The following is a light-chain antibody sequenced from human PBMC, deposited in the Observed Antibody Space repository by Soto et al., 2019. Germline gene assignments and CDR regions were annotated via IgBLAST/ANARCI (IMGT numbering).Light chain of an antibody. J-gene: IGLJ2*01. CDR3: SSYTTSSTVV. V-gene: IGLV2-14*01. Sequence: QSVLTQPASVSGSPGQSITISCTGASSDVGAYNYVSWYQQHPGKAPKLMIYEVSNRPAGVSDRFSGSKSGNTASLTISGLQAEDEADYYCSSYTTSSTVVFGGGTKL. CDR1: SSDVGAYNY. CDR2: EVS.